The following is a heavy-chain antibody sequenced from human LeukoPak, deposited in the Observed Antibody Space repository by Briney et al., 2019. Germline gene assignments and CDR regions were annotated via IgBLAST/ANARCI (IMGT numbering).Heavy chain of an antibody. J-gene: IGHJ5*02. CDR3: ARIQNFSGYRFDP. CDR1: GGSISSYY. Sequence: PSETLSLTCTVSGGSISSYYWSWIRQPPEKGLEWIGYIYYSGSTNYNPSLKSRVTISVDTSKNQFSLKLSSVTAADTAVYYCARIQNFSGYRFDPWGQGTLVTVSS. CDR2: IYYSGST. D-gene: IGHD6-13*01. V-gene: IGHV4-59*01.